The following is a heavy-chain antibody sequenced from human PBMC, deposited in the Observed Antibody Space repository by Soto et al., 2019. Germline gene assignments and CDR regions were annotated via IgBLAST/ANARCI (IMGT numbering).Heavy chain of an antibody. V-gene: IGHV4-59*08. CDR1: GGSISSYY. J-gene: IGHJ6*03. D-gene: IGHD3-3*01. Sequence: QVQLQESGPGLVKPSETLSLTCTVSGGSISSYYWSWIRQPPGKGLEWIGYIYYSGSTNYNPSLKSRVTISVDTTKNQFSLKLSSVTAADTAVYYCARHYDFWSGPYSYYYMDVWGKGTAVTVSS. CDR2: IYYSGST. CDR3: ARHYDFWSGPYSYYYMDV.